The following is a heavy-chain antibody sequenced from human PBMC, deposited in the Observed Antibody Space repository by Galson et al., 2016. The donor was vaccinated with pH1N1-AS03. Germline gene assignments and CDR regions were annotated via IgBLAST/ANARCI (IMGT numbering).Heavy chain of an antibody. CDR2: ISPIFGSA. J-gene: IGHJ4*02. V-gene: IGHV1-69*06. CDR1: GGTLNNYA. Sequence: SVKVSCKASGGTLNNYAINWVRQAPGQGLEWMGGISPIFGSANHAQKFQGRVTITADIFTNTVYMELSSLRVEDTAVYYCARGLTYHFGSGGVFWGQGTLVTVSS. D-gene: IGHD3-10*01. CDR3: ARGLTYHFGSGGVF.